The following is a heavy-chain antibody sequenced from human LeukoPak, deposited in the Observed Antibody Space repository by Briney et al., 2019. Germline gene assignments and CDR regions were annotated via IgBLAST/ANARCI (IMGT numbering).Heavy chain of an antibody. CDR2: IYYGGST. D-gene: IGHD2-15*01. CDR1: GGSISNYY. V-gene: IGHV4-59*12. Sequence: SETLSLTCTVSGGSISNYYWSWIRQPPGKGLEWLGSIYYGGSTYYNPSLKSRVTISVDTSKNQFSLKLSSVTAADTAVYYCARDFWPPPLGYCTGGSCLNWFDPWGQGTLVTVSS. CDR3: ARDFWPPPLGYCTGGSCLNWFDP. J-gene: IGHJ5*02.